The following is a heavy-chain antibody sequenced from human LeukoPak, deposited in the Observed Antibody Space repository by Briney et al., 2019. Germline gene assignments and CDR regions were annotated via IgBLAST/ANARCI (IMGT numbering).Heavy chain of an antibody. CDR3: ARRLGLRWDLQAFDI. V-gene: IGHV1-8*03. Sequence: ASVKVSCKASGYTFTGYYMHWVRQATGQGLEWMGWMNPNSGNRGYAQKFQGRVTITRNTSISTAYMELSSLRSEDTAVYYCARRLGLRWDLQAFDIWGQGTMVTVSS. J-gene: IGHJ3*02. CDR2: MNPNSGNR. D-gene: IGHD4-23*01. CDR1: GYTFTGYY.